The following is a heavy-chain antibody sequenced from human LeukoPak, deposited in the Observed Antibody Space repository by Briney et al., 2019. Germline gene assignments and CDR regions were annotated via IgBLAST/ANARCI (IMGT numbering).Heavy chain of an antibody. D-gene: IGHD4-17*01. Sequence: GGSLRLSCAASGFTLSSYWMSWVRQAPGKGLEWVSAISGSGGSTYYADSVKGRFTISRDNSKNTLYLQMNSLRAEDTAVYYCAKDYGDYVLNYWGQGTLVTVSS. CDR1: GFTLSSYW. CDR2: ISGSGGST. J-gene: IGHJ4*02. CDR3: AKDYGDYVLNY. V-gene: IGHV3-23*01.